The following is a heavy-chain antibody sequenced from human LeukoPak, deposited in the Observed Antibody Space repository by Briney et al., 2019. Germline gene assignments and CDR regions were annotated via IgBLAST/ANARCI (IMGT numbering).Heavy chain of an antibody. CDR2: INGGGDPI. Sequence: GGSLRLSCAASGFTFSRDSMNWVRQAPGKGLEWVAYINGGGDPILYADSVRGRFTISRDNAKNSLYPQMNNLGAEDTAVYYCVRDNPRCCGVIPANIDDFWGQGTLVTVSS. J-gene: IGHJ4*02. CDR1: GFTFSRDS. V-gene: IGHV3-48*01. CDR3: VRDNPRCCGVIPANIDDF. D-gene: IGHD2-21*01.